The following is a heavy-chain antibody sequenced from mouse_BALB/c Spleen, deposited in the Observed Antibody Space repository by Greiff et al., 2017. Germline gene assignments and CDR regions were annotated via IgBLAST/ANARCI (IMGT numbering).Heavy chain of an antibody. CDR1: GFSLTSYG. CDR2: IWSGGST. D-gene: IGHD4-1*01. J-gene: IGHJ2*01. Sequence: QVQLQQSGPGLVQPSQSLSITCTVSGFSLTSYGVHWVRQSPGKGLEWLGVIWSGGSTDYNAAFISRLSISKDNSKSQVFFKMNSLQANDTAIYYCARSGTLYYFDYRGQGTTLTVSS. CDR3: ARSGTLYYFDY. V-gene: IGHV2-2*02.